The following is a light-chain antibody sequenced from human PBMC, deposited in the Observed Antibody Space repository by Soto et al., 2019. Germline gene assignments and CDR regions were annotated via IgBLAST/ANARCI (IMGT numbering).Light chain of an antibody. J-gene: IGKJ3*01. CDR2: DAS. CDR1: QSVSSY. V-gene: IGKV3-11*01. CDR3: QQRSNWPPFT. Sequence: EIVLTQSPATLSLSPGERATLSCRASQSVSSYLAWYQQKPGQAPRLLIYDASNRATGIPARFSGSGSGTDFIPTISSLEHDDFVVYYCQQRSNWPPFTFGPGTKVDIK.